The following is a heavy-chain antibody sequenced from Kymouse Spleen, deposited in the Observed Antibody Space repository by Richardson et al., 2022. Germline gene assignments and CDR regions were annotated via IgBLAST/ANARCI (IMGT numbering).Heavy chain of an antibody. CDR2: INHSGST. Sequence: QVQLQQWGAGLLKPSETLSLTCAVYGGSFSGYYWSWIRQPPGKGLEWIGEINHSGSTNYNPSLKSRVTISVDTSKNQFSLKLSSVTAADTAVYYCARLQYEDYWGQGTLVTVSS. J-gene: IGHJ4*02. CDR3: ARLQYEDY. D-gene: IGHD4-11,IGHD4-11*01. CDR1: GGSFSGYY. V-gene: IGHV4-34*01.